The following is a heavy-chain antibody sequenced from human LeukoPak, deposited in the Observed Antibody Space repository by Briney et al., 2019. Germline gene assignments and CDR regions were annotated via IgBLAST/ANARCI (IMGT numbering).Heavy chain of an antibody. J-gene: IGHJ3*02. D-gene: IGHD1-1*01. CDR3: ARVASTTRRHDAFDI. Sequence: ASVKVSCKASGYTFTSYGISWVRQAPGQGLEWMGWINPNSGGIILAQKFQGRVTMTRDTSINTAYMELSSLRSDDTAVYYCARVASTTRRHDAFDIWGQGTMVTVSS. V-gene: IGHV1-2*02. CDR2: INPNSGGI. CDR1: GYTFTSYG.